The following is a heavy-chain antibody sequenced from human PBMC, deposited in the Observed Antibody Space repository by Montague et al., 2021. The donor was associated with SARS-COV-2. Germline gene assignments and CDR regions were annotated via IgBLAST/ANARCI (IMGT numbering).Heavy chain of an antibody. Sequence: SETRSLTCTVSGGSISSSSYYWGWIRQPPGKGLEWIGTIDYSGSTYYNPSLKSRVTVNVDTSRNRFSLKLSSVTAADTAVYYCARRVELRPFDYWGQGTLATISS. V-gene: IGHV4-39*01. CDR2: IDYSGST. CDR1: GGSISSSSYY. J-gene: IGHJ4*02. CDR3: ARRVELRPFDY. D-gene: IGHD2-15*01.